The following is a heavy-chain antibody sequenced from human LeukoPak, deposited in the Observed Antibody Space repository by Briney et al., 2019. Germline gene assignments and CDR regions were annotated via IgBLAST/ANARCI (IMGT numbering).Heavy chain of an antibody. J-gene: IGHJ4*02. CDR2: ITSDGSST. V-gene: IGHV3-74*01. Sequence: GGSLRLSCAASGFTFSSYGMHWVRQAPGKGLVWVSRITSDGSSTSYADSVKGRFTISRDNAKNTLYLQMNSLRAEDTAVYYCARESGVPSTLDYWGQGTLVTVSS. D-gene: IGHD3-10*01. CDR1: GFTFSSYG. CDR3: ARESGVPSTLDY.